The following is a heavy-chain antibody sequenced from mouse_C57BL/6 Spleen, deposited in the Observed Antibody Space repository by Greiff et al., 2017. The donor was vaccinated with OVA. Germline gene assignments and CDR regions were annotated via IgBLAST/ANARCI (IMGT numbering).Heavy chain of an antibody. J-gene: IGHJ1*03. Sequence: VQLQQSGAELVRPGASVTLSCKASGYTFTDYEMHWVKQTPVHGLEWIGAIDPETGGTAYNQKFKGKAILTADKSSSTAYMELRSLTSEDSAFYYCTRGGLHWYFDVWGTGTTVTVSS. D-gene: IGHD1-1*02. CDR2: IDPETGGT. V-gene: IGHV1-15*01. CDR1: GYTFTDYE. CDR3: TRGGLHWYFDV.